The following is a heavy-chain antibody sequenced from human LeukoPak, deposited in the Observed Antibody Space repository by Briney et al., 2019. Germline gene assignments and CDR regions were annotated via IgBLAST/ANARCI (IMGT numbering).Heavy chain of an antibody. V-gene: IGHV3-21*01. CDR1: GFTFSSYS. Sequence: GGSLRLSCAASGFTFSSYSMNWVRQAPGKGLEWVSSISSSSSYIYYADSVKGRFTISRDNASCSLYLQRNRLSAEDTAVCYGLALVGATWADYWGKGTL. CDR3: LALVGATWADY. D-gene: IGHD1-26*01. CDR2: ISSSSSYI. J-gene: IGHJ4*02.